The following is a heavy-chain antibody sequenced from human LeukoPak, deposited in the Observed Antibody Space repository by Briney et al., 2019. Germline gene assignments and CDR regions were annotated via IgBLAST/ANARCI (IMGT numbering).Heavy chain of an antibody. Sequence: TSSETLSLTCTVSGDSISSSSSYWGWIRQPPGKGLEWIGSIYYSGSTYYNTSLKSRVTISVDTSKNQFSLKLSSVTAADTAVYYCARFNWWLLLHYNWFDPWGQGTLVTVSS. CDR1: GDSISSSSSY. D-gene: IGHD3-22*01. J-gene: IGHJ5*02. CDR3: ARFNWWLLLHYNWFDP. V-gene: IGHV4-39*07. CDR2: IYYSGST.